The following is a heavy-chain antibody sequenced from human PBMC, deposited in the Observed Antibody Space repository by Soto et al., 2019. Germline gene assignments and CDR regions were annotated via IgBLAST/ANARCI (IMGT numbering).Heavy chain of an antibody. V-gene: IGHV4-61*01. CDR1: GGSVSSGSYY. D-gene: IGHD4-17*01. CDR3: AREGGDYA. CDR2: IYYSGST. Sequence: SETLSLTCTVSGGSVSSGSYYWSWIRQPPGRGLEWIGYIYYSGSTNYNPSLKSRVTISVDTSKNQFSLKLSSVTAADTAGYYCAREGGDYAWGQGTLVTVSS. J-gene: IGHJ5*02.